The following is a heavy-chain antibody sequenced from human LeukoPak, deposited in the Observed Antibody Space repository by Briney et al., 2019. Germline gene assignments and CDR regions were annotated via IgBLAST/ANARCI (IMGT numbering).Heavy chain of an antibody. CDR1: GYTLTGYY. D-gene: IGHD3-22*01. J-gene: IGHJ4*02. V-gene: IGHV1-2*02. Sequence: ASVKVSCKASGYTLTGYYMHWVRQAPGQGLEWMGWINPNSGGTNYAQKFQGRVTMTRDTSISTAYMELSRLRSDDTAVYYCARNHYYDSSGYRPNKYYFDYWGQGTLVTVSS. CDR3: ARNHYYDSSGYRPNKYYFDY. CDR2: INPNSGGT.